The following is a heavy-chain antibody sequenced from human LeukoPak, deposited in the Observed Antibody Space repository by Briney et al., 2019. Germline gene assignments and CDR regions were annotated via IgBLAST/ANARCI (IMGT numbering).Heavy chain of an antibody. CDR3: ANGYYYDSSGYYSDAFDI. D-gene: IGHD3-22*01. J-gene: IGHJ3*02. V-gene: IGHV3-23*01. CDR2: ISGSGGST. CDR1: GFTFSSYA. Sequence: PGGSLRLSCAASGFTFSSYAMSWVRQAPGKGLEWVSAISGSGGSTYYADSVKGRFTISRDNSKNTLYLQMNSLRAEDTAVHYCANGYYYDSSGYYSDAFDIWGQGTMVTVSS.